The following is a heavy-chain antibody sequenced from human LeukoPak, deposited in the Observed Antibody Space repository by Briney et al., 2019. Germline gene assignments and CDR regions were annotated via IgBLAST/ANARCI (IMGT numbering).Heavy chain of an antibody. CDR2: ISSSSSYI. Sequence: PGGSLRLSCAASGFTFSSYAMSWVRQAPGKGLEWVSSISSSSSYIYYADSVKGRFTISRDNAKNSLYPQMNSLRAEDTAVYYCARSGDDSSGYYSNDAFDIWGQGTMVTVSS. CDR1: GFTFSSYA. J-gene: IGHJ3*02. D-gene: IGHD3-22*01. CDR3: ARSGDDSSGYYSNDAFDI. V-gene: IGHV3-21*01.